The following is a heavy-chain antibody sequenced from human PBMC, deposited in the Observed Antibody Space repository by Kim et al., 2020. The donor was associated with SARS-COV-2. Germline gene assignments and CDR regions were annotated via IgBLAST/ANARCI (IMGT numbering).Heavy chain of an antibody. Sequence: YAASVRGRFTISRDNSKNTLYLQINSLRADDAAVYFCAREGRMYYFDYWGQGALVTVSS. J-gene: IGHJ4*02. V-gene: IGHV3-30*01. D-gene: IGHD2-15*01. CDR3: AREGRMYYFDY.